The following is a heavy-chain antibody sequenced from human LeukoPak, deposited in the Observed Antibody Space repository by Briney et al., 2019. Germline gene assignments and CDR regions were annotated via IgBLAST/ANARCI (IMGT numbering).Heavy chain of an antibody. V-gene: IGHV1-2*02. Sequence: GASVKVSCKASFSGNYFQLVRQAPGQGFEWIGCIDPNSGDTDYAQKFQGRVTMTRDTSVTTSYMELHGLRSDDTAIYYCATSQIRLGFFDYWGQGTPVTVSS. D-gene: IGHD5-12*01. CDR2: IDPNSGDT. J-gene: IGHJ4*02. CDR3: ATSQIRLGFFDY. CDR1: FSGNY.